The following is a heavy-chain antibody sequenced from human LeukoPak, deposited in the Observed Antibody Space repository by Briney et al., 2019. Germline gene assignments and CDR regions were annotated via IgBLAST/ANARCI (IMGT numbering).Heavy chain of an antibody. CDR3: ATSAVDIVATTPAVFDY. J-gene: IGHJ4*02. CDR2: IYYSGST. Sequence: SETLSLTCTVSGGSISSYYWSWIRQPPGKGLEWIGYIYYSGSTNYNPSLKSRVTISVDTSKNQFSLKLSSVTAADTAVYYCATSAVDIVATTPAVFDYWGQGTLVTVSS. D-gene: IGHD5-12*01. V-gene: IGHV4-59*01. CDR1: GGSISSYY.